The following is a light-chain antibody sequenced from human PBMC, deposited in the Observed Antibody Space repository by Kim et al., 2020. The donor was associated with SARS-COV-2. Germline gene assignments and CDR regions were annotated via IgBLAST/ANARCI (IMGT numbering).Light chain of an antibody. Sequence: QGGTATLPLRALPCVTSNLAGNQQEPGQAPRLRFYGACTRHTGILARFSGSRSGTEFTLSISSLQSEDFAVYYCQQYNNWPPLYTFGQGTK. V-gene: IGKV3-15*01. J-gene: IGKJ2*01. CDR2: GAC. CDR3: QQYNNWPPLYT. CDR1: PCVTSN.